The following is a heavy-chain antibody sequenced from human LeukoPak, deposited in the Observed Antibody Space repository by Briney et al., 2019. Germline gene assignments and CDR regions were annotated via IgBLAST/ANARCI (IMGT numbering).Heavy chain of an antibody. CDR1: GFTFRSYG. CDR3: TRDAEDYFDSSTSFDY. V-gene: IGHV3-33*08. CDR2: IWYDGTNT. Sequence: PGGSPRLSCAASGFTFRSYGMHWVRQSPGKGLEWVAAIWYDGTNTFYADSVKGRFTVSRDNSENTLYLQMNTLRPEDTAVYFCTRDAEDYFDSSTSFDYWGQGTLVTVSS. D-gene: IGHD3-22*01. J-gene: IGHJ4*02.